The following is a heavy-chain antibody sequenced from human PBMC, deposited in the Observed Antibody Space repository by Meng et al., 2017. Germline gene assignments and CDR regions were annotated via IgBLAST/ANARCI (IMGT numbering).Heavy chain of an antibody. CDR3: LKYNSGWA. J-gene: IGHJ5*02. Sequence: GESLKISCAVSGFTFTNGWVHWVRQAPGKGLEWVGRIWSKTDGATADYAAPAQGRFTISTDDSENTLYLQMSSLKIEDTAVYYCLKYNSGWAWGQGTLVTCSS. D-gene: IGHD6-19*01. V-gene: IGHV3-15*01. CDR2: IWSKTDGATA. CDR1: GFTFTNGW.